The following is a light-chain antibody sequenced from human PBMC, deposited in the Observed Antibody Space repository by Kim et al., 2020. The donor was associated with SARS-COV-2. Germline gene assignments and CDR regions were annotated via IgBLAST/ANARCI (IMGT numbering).Light chain of an antibody. J-gene: IGKJ2*03. CDR3: QQYNSYSYS. CDR2: KAS. Sequence: DIQMTQSPSTRSASVGDRVTITCRASQSISNWLAWYQQKPGKAPKLLLYKASTLESGVPSRFSGSGSGTEFTLTINSLQPDDFATYYCQQYNSYSYSFGQGTKLE. CDR1: QSISNW. V-gene: IGKV1-5*03.